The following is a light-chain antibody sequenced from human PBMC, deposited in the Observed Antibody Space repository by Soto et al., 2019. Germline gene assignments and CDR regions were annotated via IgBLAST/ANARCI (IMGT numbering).Light chain of an antibody. Sequence: EIVLTQSPGTLSLYPGERATLSCRASQSVPGNYLAWLQQKPGQAPRVLIYGVSMRATGIPDRFSGSGSGTDFTLTISRLEPEDFAVYFCQQYTSPPWTLGQGTKVDIK. CDR3: QQYTSPPWT. V-gene: IGKV3-20*01. CDR2: GVS. CDR1: QSVPGNY. J-gene: IGKJ1*01.